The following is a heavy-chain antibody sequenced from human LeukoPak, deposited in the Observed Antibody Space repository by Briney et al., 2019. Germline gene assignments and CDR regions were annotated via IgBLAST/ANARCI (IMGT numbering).Heavy chain of an antibody. CDR3: ARGGSLDY. CDR1: GYTFTSYT. D-gene: IGHD6-13*01. J-gene: IGHJ4*02. Sequence: ASVKVSCKASGYTFTSYTMHWVRQAPGQRLEWMGWINAGNGNTKSSQKFQGRVTITRDTSATTAYMELSSLRSEDTAVYYCARGGSLDYWGQGTLVTVSS. CDR2: INAGNGNT. V-gene: IGHV1-3*01.